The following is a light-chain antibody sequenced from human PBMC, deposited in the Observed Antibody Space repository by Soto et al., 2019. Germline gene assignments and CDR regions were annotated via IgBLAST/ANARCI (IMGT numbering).Light chain of an antibody. J-gene: IGKJ4*01. CDR2: AAS. CDR3: QQYNNSSPREVT. Sequence: DIQMTQSPSTLSASVGDRVTITCRASQNIGYWLVWYQQKPGKAPKVLIYAASSLESGVPTRFSGSGSGTEFTLTISSLQSDDFATYYCQQYNNSSPREVTFGGGTKVEMK. V-gene: IGKV1-5*03. CDR1: QNIGYW.